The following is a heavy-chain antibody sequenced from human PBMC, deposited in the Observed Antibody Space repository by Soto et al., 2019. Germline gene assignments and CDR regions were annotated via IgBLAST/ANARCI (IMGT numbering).Heavy chain of an antibody. D-gene: IGHD1-26*01. CDR2: IYHSGST. CDR1: GGSISNSNW. V-gene: IGHV4-4*02. CDR3: AHRPIVGAAI. J-gene: IGHJ4*02. Sequence: SETLSLTCGVFGGSISNSNWWTWVRQPPGKGLEWIGEIYHSGSTNYNSSLMRRVTISLDKVNNQFSLKLTSVTAADTAVYYCAHRPIVGAAIWGQGTLVTVSS.